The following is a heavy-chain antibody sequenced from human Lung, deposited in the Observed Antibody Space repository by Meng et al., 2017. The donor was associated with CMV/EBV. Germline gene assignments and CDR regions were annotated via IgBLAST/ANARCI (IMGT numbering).Heavy chain of an antibody. D-gene: IGHD6-19*01. Sequence: ESXKISXAASGFTFSDARMNWVRQAPGKGLEWVGRIKSKTDGGTTDYAASVKGRFTISRDDSKNTLSLQMNSLKTEDTAVYFCSTGGYSSVWYCWGQGTLVTFSS. CDR3: STGGYSSVWYC. CDR1: GFTFSDAR. CDR2: IKSKTDGGTT. V-gene: IGHV3-15*05. J-gene: IGHJ4*02.